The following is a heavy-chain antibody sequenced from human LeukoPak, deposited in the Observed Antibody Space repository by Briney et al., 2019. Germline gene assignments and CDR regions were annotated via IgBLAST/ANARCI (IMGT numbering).Heavy chain of an antibody. CDR3: ARETPQYD. CDR1: GFTFSSYE. D-gene: IGHD2/OR15-2a*01. Sequence: PGGSLRLSCAASGFTFSSYEMNWVRQAPGKGLEWVSYISSSGNPMYYADSVKGRFTISRDNAKNSLYLQMNSLRDEDTAVYYCARETPQYDWGQGTLVTVSS. CDR2: ISSSGNPM. J-gene: IGHJ4*02. V-gene: IGHV3-48*02.